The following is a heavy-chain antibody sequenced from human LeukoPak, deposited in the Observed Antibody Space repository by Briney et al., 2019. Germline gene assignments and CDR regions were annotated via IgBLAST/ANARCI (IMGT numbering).Heavy chain of an antibody. V-gene: IGHV3-23*01. CDR2: ISGNGGNT. CDR3: AKDPDTGMVTFFHY. CDR1: GFTFSSYD. D-gene: IGHD5-18*01. J-gene: IGHJ4*02. Sequence: PGGSLRLSCAASGFTFSSYDMSWVRQAPGKGLEWISAISGNGGNTYYADYVKGRVTISRDNSKNTLYLQMNSLRAEDTAVYYCAKDPDTGMVTFFHYWGQGTLVTVSS.